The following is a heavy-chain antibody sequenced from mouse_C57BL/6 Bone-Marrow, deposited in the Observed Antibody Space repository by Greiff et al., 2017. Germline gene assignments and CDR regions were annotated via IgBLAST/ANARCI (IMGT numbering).Heavy chain of an antibody. CDR1: GFNIKDDY. Sequence: VQLQQSGAELVRPGASVKLSCTASGFNIKDDYMHWVKQRPEQGLEWIGWIDPENGDTEYASKFQGKATITADTSSNTAYLQLSSLTSEDTAVYYCTTHGNGYWGQGTLVTVSA. CDR2: IDPENGDT. V-gene: IGHV14-4*01. CDR3: TTHGNGY. D-gene: IGHD2-1*01. J-gene: IGHJ3*01.